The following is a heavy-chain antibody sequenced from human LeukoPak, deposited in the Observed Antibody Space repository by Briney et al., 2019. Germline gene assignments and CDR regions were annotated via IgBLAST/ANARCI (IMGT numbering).Heavy chain of an antibody. V-gene: IGHV4-39*01. Sequence: SETLSLTCTVFGGSISSSSYYWGWIRQPPGKGLEWIGSIYYSGSTYYNPSLKSRVTISVDTSKNQFSLKLSSVTAADTAVYYCVQSWLYFDYWGQGTLVTVSS. CDR1: GGSISSSSYY. CDR3: VQSWLYFDY. J-gene: IGHJ4*02. CDR2: IYYSGST. D-gene: IGHD5-24*01.